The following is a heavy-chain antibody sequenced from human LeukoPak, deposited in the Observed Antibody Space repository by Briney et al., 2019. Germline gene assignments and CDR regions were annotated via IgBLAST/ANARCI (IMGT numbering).Heavy chain of an antibody. D-gene: IGHD3-10*01. CDR2: IYHSGST. V-gene: IGHV4-38-2*02. J-gene: IGHJ4*02. CDR3: ARPYYYGSGSYSDPYYFDY. CDR1: GYSISSGYH. Sequence: SETLSLTCTVSGYSISSGYHWGWIRQPPGKGLEWIGSIYHSGSTYYNPSLKSRVTILVDTSKNQFSLKLSSVTAADTAVYYCARPYYYGSGSYSDPYYFDYWGRGTLVAVSS.